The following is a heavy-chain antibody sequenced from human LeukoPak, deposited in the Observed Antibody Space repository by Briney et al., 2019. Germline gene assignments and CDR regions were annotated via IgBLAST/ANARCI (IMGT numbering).Heavy chain of an antibody. V-gene: IGHV1-2*02. Sequence: ASVKVSCKTSGYTFTDYYIHWVRQAPGQGLEWMGWINPNSGNANSAQKFQGRITMTRDTSIDTAYMELSSLRSEDTAVYYCARGPILVRGVILADSVGGMDVWGQGTTVTVSS. CDR1: GYTFTDYY. CDR3: ARGPILVRGVILADSVGGMDV. CDR2: INPNSGNA. D-gene: IGHD3-10*01. J-gene: IGHJ6*02.